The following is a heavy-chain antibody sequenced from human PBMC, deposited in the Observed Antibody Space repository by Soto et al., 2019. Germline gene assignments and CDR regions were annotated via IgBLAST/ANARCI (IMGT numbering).Heavy chain of an antibody. CDR1: GGSFSGYY. CDR2: INHSGST. D-gene: IGHD6-13*01. CDR3: ASSSWYVATNYYYYGMDV. Sequence: AVYGGSFSGYYWSWIRQPPGKGLEWIGEINHSGSTNYNPSLKSRVTISVDTSKNQFSLKLSSVTAADTAVYYCASSSWYVATNYYYYGMDVWGQGTTVTVSS. V-gene: IGHV4-34*01. J-gene: IGHJ6*02.